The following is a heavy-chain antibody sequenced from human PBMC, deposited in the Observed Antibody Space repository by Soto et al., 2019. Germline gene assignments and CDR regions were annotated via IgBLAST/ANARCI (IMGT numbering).Heavy chain of an antibody. D-gene: IGHD1-26*01. CDR2: ISGSGDST. V-gene: IGHV3-23*01. Sequence: EVQLLESGGGLVQPGGSLRLSCAASGFTFSSYAMRWVRQAPVKGLEWVSAISGSGDSTYYADSVKGRFTISRDNSKNTLFLQMNSLSAEDTAVYYCARRRSGSYYDSWGQGTLVTVSS. CDR3: ARRRSGSYYDS. CDR1: GFTFSSYA. J-gene: IGHJ4*02.